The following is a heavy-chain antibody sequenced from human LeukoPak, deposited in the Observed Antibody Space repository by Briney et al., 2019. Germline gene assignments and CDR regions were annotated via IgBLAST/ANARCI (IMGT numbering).Heavy chain of an antibody. J-gene: IGHJ4*02. D-gene: IGHD1-26*01. CDR3: ARLTLGATSFGY. Sequence: SETLSLTCAVYGGSFSGYYWSWIRQPPGKGLEWIGEINHSGSTNYNPSLKSRVTISVDTSKNQFSLKLSSVTAADTAVYYCARLTLGATSFGYWGQGTLVTVSS. CDR1: GGSFSGYY. CDR2: INHSGST. V-gene: IGHV4-34*01.